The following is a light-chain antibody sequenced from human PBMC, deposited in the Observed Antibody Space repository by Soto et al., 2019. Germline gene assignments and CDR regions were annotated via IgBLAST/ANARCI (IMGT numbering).Light chain of an antibody. V-gene: IGKV1-5*01. J-gene: IGKJ1*01. CDR1: QSISRG. Sequence: DIQMTHSHSNLSSSVGDSVTITCRASQSISRGLAWYQQKPGKXPXXLIYDASTLESGVPSRFSGSGSGTEFTLPISSLQPEDFATYDCQHYSTVWAFGQGTKVEIK. CDR3: QHYSTVWA. CDR2: DAS.